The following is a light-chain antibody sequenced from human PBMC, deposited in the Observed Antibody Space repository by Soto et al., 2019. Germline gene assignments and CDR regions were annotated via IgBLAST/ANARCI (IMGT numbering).Light chain of an antibody. Sequence: EVVLTQSPASLSLSPGERATLSCRASQSVASHLAWYQQKPGQAPRLLIYDATKRATGIPARFSGNGFGTYFTLTISCIVLEDVASYCCQQRHSVITFGQGTRLDIK. CDR3: QQRHSVIT. V-gene: IGKV3-11*01. CDR1: QSVASH. CDR2: DAT. J-gene: IGKJ5*01.